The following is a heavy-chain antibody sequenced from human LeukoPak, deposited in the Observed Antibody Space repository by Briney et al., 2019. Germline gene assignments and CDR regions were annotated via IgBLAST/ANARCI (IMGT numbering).Heavy chain of an antibody. CDR3: ARAGSYYYDSSGFYRPNDY. V-gene: IGHV3-53*01. D-gene: IGHD3-22*01. J-gene: IGHJ4*02. CDR1: GLPHRNNY. Sequence: HGGTLRLPHGACGLPHRNNYIIGVRQPSARGLEWVSVIHGGGCPTFGESVKGRFAISRDNSKNTVYLQINSLRAEDTAGYYCARAGSYYYDSSGFYRPNDYWGQGTLVSVSS. CDR2: IHGGGCP.